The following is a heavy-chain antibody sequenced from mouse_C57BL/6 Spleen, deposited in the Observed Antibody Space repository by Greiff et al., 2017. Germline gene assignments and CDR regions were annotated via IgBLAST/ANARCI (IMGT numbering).Heavy chain of an antibody. CDR1: GYAFSSSW. CDR2: IYPGDGDT. Sequence: VQLQQSGPELVKPGASVKISCKASGYAFSSSWMNWVKQRPGKGLEWIGRIYPGDGDTNYNGKFKGKATLTADKSSSTAYMQLSSLTSEDSAVYFCARSHFDVWGTGTTVTVSS. V-gene: IGHV1-82*01. J-gene: IGHJ1*03. CDR3: ARSHFDV.